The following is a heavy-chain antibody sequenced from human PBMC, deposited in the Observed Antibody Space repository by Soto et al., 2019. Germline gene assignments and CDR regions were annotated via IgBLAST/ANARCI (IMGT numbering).Heavy chain of an antibody. CDR1: GFTFSSYW. CDR3: ARAPRGKTYYYYSSCYYLNY. CDR2: INSDGSST. V-gene: IGHV3-74*01. Sequence: VGSLRLSCADSGFTFSSYWMHWVRQAPGKGLVWVSRINSDGSSTSYADSVKGRFTISRDNAKNTLYLQMNSLRAEDTAVYYCARAPRGKTYYYYSSCYYLNYWGQGTLVTVSS. J-gene: IGHJ4*02. D-gene: IGHD3-22*01.